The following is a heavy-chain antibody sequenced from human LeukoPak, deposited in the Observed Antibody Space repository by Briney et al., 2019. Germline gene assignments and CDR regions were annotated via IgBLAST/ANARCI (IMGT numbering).Heavy chain of an antibody. V-gene: IGHV3-23*01. CDR3: AKDQLNRFCSGGSCSITHDS. J-gene: IGHJ4*02. D-gene: IGHD2-15*01. CDR1: GFIFSSYG. Sequence: GGSLRLSCAASGFIFSSYGMSWVRQAPGQGLEWVSAISGSVRSTYYSASVKGRFTISKDTSKNTPYLQMNSLRAEDTAIYYCAKDQLNRFCSGGSCSITHDSWGQGTLVTVS. CDR2: ISGSVRST.